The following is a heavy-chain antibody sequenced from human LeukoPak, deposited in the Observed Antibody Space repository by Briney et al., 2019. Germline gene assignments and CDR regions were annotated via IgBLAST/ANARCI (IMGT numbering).Heavy chain of an antibody. J-gene: IGHJ3*02. CDR2: IIPILGTA. CDR1: GYTFSSYA. CDR3: ARDPTPITMIVVGAFDI. V-gene: IGHV1-69*13. Sequence: ASVKVSCKASGYTFSSYAISWVRQAPGQGLEWMGGIIPILGTANYAQKFQGRVTITADESTSTAYMELSSLRSEDTAVYYCARDPTPITMIVVGAFDIWGQGTMVTVSS. D-gene: IGHD3-22*01.